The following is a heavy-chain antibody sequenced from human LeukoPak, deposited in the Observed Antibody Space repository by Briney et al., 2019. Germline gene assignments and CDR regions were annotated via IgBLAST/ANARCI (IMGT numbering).Heavy chain of an antibody. CDR2: ISGSGGST. Sequence: GGSLRLSCAASGFTFSSYAMSWVRQAPGKGLEWVSAISGSGGSTYYADSVKGRFTISRDNSKNTLYLQMNSLRSEDTAVYYCAAIFLRSYYDSSGYYYDYWGQGTLVTVSS. CDR3: AAIFLRSYYDSSGYYYDY. V-gene: IGHV3-23*01. CDR1: GFTFSSYA. D-gene: IGHD3-22*01. J-gene: IGHJ4*02.